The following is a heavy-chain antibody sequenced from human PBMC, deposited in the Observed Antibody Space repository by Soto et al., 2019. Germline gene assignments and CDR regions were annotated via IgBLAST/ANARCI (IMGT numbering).Heavy chain of an antibody. CDR2: IYLGGSI. J-gene: IGHJ5*02. CDR3: ARGPNRLCFVPPPESHRSWFDP. CDR1: GASISSYY. D-gene: IGHD3-10*01. Sequence: SETLSLTCSVSGASISSYYYTWIRQTPGKGLEWIGYIYLGGSINYNPSFKSRVIISVDTSKNQFSVRLSSVTAADTAVYYCARGPNRLCFVPPPESHRSWFDPGGRGPLVTVSS. V-gene: IGHV4-59*01.